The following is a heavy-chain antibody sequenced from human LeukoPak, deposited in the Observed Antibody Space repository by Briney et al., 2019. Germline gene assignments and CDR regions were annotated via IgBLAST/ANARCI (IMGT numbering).Heavy chain of an antibody. J-gene: IGHJ4*03. D-gene: IGHD1-1*01. V-gene: IGHV4-34*01. CDR3: SRAPTIGETGSFNF. CDR2: IDHRGDT. CDR1: GGSFSRYY. Sequence: PSGTLSLTCAVYGGSFSRYYWSWIRQSPGKGLEWIAEIDHRGDTNYNPSVKSRVTISVDTSKDQFSLKVRSLSAADTAVYYCSRAPTIGETGSFNFGGKGPLVTVSS.